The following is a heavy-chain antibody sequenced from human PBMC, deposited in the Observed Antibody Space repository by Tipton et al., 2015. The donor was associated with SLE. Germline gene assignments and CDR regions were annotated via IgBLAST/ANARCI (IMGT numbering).Heavy chain of an antibody. CDR2: INSDGSST. CDR1: GFTFSSYW. V-gene: IGHV3-74*01. D-gene: IGHD1-26*01. J-gene: IGHJ3*02. CDR3: ARDGRWEPTDI. Sequence: GSLRLSCAASGFTFSSYWMHWVRQAPGKGLVWVSRINSDGSSTSYADSVKGRFTISRDNSKNTLYLQMNSLRAEDTAVYYCARDGRWEPTDIWGQGTMVTVSS.